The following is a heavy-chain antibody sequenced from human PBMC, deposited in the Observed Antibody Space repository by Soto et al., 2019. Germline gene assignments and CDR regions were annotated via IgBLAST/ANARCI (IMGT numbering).Heavy chain of an antibody. J-gene: IGHJ4*02. D-gene: IGHD1-20*01. CDR2: TYCRSKWYN. V-gene: IGHV6-1*01. CDR3: ARRGITGTHNAFDY. Sequence: PSQTLSLTCAISGDSVSSNSAAWNWIRQSPSRGLEWLGRTYCRSKWYNDYAVSVKSRITINPDTSKNQFSLQLNSVTPEDTAVYYCARRGITGTHNAFDYWGQGTLVTVSS. CDR1: GDSVSSNSAA.